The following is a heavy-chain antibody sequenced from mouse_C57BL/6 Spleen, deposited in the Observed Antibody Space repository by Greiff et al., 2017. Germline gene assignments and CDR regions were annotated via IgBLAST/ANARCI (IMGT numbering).Heavy chain of an antibody. J-gene: IGHJ4*01. V-gene: IGHV1-22*01. CDR2: INPNNGGT. Sequence: EVQLQQSGPELVKPGASVTMSCKASGYTFTDYNMHWVKQSHGKSLEWIGYINPNNGGTSYNQKFKGKATLTVNKSSSTAYMELRSLTSEDSAVYYCARVGLDVDAMDYWGQGTSVTVSS. CDR3: ARVGLDVDAMDY. CDR1: GYTFTDYN.